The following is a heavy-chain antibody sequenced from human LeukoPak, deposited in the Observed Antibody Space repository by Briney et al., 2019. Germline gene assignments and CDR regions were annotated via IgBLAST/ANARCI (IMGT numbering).Heavy chain of an antibody. D-gene: IGHD6-13*01. CDR3: ARVTGYMTEDYFDY. CDR2: IYYSGST. Sequence: SETLSLTCTVSGGSISSYYWSWIRQPPGKGLEWFGYIYYSGSTNYNPSLKSRVTISVDTSKNQFSLKLSSVTAADTAVYYCARVTGYMTEDYFDYWGQGTLITVSS. V-gene: IGHV4-59*01. J-gene: IGHJ4*02. CDR1: GGSISSYY.